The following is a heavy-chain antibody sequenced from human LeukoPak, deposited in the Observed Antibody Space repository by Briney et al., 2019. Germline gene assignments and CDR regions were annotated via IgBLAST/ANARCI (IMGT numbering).Heavy chain of an antibody. CDR2: INHSGST. D-gene: IGHD6-13*01. V-gene: IGHV4-34*01. Sequence: SETLSLTCAVYGGSFSGYYWSWIRQPPGKGLEWIGEINHSGSTNYNPSLKSRVTISVDTSKNQFSLKLSSVTAADTAVYYCARVGSWYGARRRFDPWGQGTLVTVSS. CDR3: ARVGSWYGARRRFDP. J-gene: IGHJ5*02. CDR1: GGSFSGYY.